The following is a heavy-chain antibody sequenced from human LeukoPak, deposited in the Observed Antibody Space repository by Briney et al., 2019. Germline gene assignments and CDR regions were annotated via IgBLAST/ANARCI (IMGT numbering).Heavy chain of an antibody. Sequence: SETLSLTCTVSGGSISSSSYYWSWIRQPPGKGLEWIGYIYYGGSTNYNPSLKSRVTISVDTSKNQLSLKLSSVTAADTAAFYCARSTIAAPHAFDIWGQGTMVTVFS. CDR1: GGSISSSSYY. CDR2: IYYGGST. D-gene: IGHD6-6*01. J-gene: IGHJ3*02. V-gene: IGHV4-61*01. CDR3: ARSTIAAPHAFDI.